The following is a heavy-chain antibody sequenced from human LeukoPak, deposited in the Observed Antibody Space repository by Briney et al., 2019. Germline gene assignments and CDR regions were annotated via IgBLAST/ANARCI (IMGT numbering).Heavy chain of an antibody. V-gene: IGHV3-23*01. D-gene: IGHD1-1*01. CDR1: GFTFSSYA. CDR3: TKGGTVGFDS. J-gene: IGHJ4*02. Sequence: GGSLRLSCAASGFTFSSYAMSWVRQAPGKGLEWVSAISGSGGSTYYADSVKGPFTISRDNAKNTVYLQMNSLRDEDTAVYYCTKGGTVGFDSWGQGTVVTVSS. CDR2: ISGSGGST.